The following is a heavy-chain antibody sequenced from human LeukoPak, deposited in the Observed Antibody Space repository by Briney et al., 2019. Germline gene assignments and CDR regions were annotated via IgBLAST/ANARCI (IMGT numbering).Heavy chain of an antibody. D-gene: IGHD7-27*01. V-gene: IGHV1-46*01. Sequence: ASVKVSCKASGYTFTSYYMHWMRQAPGQGLGWWGNNNPSGGSTSYAQKFQGRVTMTRDTSTRTVYMELSSLRSEDTAVYYCARALQNWGPDAFDMWGQGTVVTVSS. CDR2: NNPSGGST. CDR3: ARALQNWGPDAFDM. J-gene: IGHJ3*02. CDR1: GYTFTSYY.